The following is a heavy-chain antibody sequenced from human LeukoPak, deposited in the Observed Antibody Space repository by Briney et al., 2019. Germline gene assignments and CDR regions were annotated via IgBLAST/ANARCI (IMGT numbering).Heavy chain of an antibody. D-gene: IGHD3-22*01. CDR3: ARQGGDYYDSSGHDY. V-gene: IGHV4-31*03. J-gene: IGHJ4*02. CDR1: RGSISSGGYY. Sequence: SQTLSLTCTVSRGSISSGGYYWSWIRQHPGKGLEWIGYIYYSGSTYYNPSLKSRVTISVDTSKNQFSLKLSSVTAADTAVYYCARQGGDYYDSSGHDYWGQGTLVTVSS. CDR2: IYYSGST.